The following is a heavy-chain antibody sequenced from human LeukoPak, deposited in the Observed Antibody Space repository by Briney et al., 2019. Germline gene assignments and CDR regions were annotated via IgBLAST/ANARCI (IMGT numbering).Heavy chain of an antibody. CDR3: SIMRLHYDILTGYYSTFDY. CDR2: IYYSGST. D-gene: IGHD3-9*01. Sequence: SETLSLTCTVSGGSISSYYWSWIRQPPGKGLEWIGYIYYSGSTNYNPSLKSRVTISVDTSKNQFSLTLSSVTAADTAVYYCSIMRLHYDILTGYYSTFDYWGQGTLVTVSS. CDR1: GGSISSYY. J-gene: IGHJ4*02. V-gene: IGHV4-59*01.